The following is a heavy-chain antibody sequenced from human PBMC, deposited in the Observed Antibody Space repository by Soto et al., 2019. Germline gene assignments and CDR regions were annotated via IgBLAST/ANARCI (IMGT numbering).Heavy chain of an antibody. V-gene: IGHV1-18*01. J-gene: IGHJ4*02. Sequence: ASVKVSCKASGYTFTSYGISWVRQAPGQGLEWMGWMGTYNGNTDYGQKFQGRVIMTTETPTSTAYMELRSLRSEDTAVYYCVRDNTRYYYDSSGQNQFDYWGQGTLVTVSS. CDR1: GYTFTSYG. D-gene: IGHD3-22*01. CDR3: VRDNTRYYYDSSGQNQFDY. CDR2: MGTYNGNT.